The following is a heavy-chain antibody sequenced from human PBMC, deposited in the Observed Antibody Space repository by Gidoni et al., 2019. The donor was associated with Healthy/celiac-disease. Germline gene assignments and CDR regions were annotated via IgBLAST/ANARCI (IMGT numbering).Heavy chain of an antibody. CDR1: GCSVSSGSYY. Sequence: QVQLQESGPGLVKPSETLSLTCTVSGCSVSSGSYYWSWIRQPPGKGLEWIGYIYYSGGTNYNPSLKSRVTISVDTSKNQFSLKLSSVTAADTAVYYCARDRVAARSLDYWGQGTLVTVSS. D-gene: IGHD6-6*01. V-gene: IGHV4-61*01. CDR3: ARDRVAARSLDY. J-gene: IGHJ4*02. CDR2: IYYSGGT.